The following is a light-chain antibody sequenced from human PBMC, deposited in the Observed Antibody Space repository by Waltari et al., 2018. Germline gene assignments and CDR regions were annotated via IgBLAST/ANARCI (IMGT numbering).Light chain of an antibody. Sequence: SYVLTQPPSVSVALGETARLTCEGDYLPGKSGHWYQEKSGQAPVLVMYLDNGRPSGVPERFSGSNSGNTATLTINRVEGGDEAEYYCQVWDSGPDPWVFGGGTKLTVL. V-gene: IGLV3-21*04. CDR2: LDN. J-gene: IGLJ3*02. CDR1: YLPGKS. CDR3: QVWDSGPDPWV.